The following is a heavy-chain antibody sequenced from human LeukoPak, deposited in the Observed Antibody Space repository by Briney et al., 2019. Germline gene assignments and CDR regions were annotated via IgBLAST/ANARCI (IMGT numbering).Heavy chain of an antibody. Sequence: SVKVSCKASGGTFSSYAISWVRQAPGQGLEWMGGIIPIFGTANYAQKFQGRVTITADESTSTAYMELSSLRSEDTAVYYCAADVKGSGYSFLFDYWGQGTLVTVSS. CDR3: AADVKGSGYSFLFDY. J-gene: IGHJ4*02. CDR2: IIPIFGTA. D-gene: IGHD3-22*01. V-gene: IGHV1-69*01. CDR1: GGTFSSYA.